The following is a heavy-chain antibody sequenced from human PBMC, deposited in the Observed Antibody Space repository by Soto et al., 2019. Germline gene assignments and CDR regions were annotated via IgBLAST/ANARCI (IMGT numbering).Heavy chain of an antibody. CDR2: ILPSGGST. J-gene: IGHJ5*02. D-gene: IGHD6-13*01. CDR3: ASNGYSSTWHSWFDP. CDR1: GYTFTSYA. Sequence: ASVKVSCKASGYTFTSYAMHWVRQAPGQGLEWMGIILPSGGSTSYAQKFQGRVTMTRDTSTSTVYMELSSLRSEDTAVYYCASNGYSSTWHSWFDPWGQGTLVTVSS. V-gene: IGHV1-46*03.